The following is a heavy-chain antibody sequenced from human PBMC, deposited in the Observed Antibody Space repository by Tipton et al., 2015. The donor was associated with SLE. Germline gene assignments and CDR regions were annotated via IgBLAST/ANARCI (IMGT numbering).Heavy chain of an antibody. V-gene: IGHV1-18*01. CDR2: ISGYNGNT. Sequence: QLVQSGAEVKKPGASVKVSCKASGYTFTSYWITWVRQAPGQGLEWMGWISGYNGNTNYAQKLQGRVTMTTDTSTSTAYMELRSRRSDDTAVYYCARLGDWDFWYCMDVWGKGPSVTVSS. D-gene: IGHD3-16*01. J-gene: IGHJ6*03. CDR1: GYTFTSYW. CDR3: ARLGDWDFWYCMDV.